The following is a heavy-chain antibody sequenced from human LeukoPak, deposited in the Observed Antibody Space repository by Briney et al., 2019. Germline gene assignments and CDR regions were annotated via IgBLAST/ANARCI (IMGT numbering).Heavy chain of an antibody. V-gene: IGHV4-59*08. J-gene: IGHJ4*02. CDR2: IYYSGST. Sequence: SETLSLTCTVPGGSITSYYWGWFRQPPGKGLEWIGYIYYSGSTNYSPSLKSRVTISVDTSKNQFSLKLSSVTAADTAVYYCARGRYDTSGYPDDYWGQGTLVTVSS. D-gene: IGHD3-22*01. CDR3: ARGRYDTSGYPDDY. CDR1: GGSITSYY.